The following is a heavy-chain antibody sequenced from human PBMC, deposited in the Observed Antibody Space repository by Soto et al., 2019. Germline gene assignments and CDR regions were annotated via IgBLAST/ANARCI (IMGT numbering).Heavy chain of an antibody. V-gene: IGHV4-59*08. CDR1: RVSMSDYF. Sequence: SETLSLTCTVSRVSMSDYFWSWIRQPPGKGLEWIGYIFHTGSTNYNPSLKSRVTISVDTSKNQFSLKLSSVTAADTAVYYCASQQLVHYYYGMDVWGQGTTVTVSS. D-gene: IGHD6-13*01. CDR3: ASQQLVHYYYGMDV. J-gene: IGHJ6*02. CDR2: IFHTGST.